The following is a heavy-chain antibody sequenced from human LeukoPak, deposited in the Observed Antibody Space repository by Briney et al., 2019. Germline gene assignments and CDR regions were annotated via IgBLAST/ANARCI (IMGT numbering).Heavy chain of an antibody. CDR1: GFTFSSYS. CDR2: ISSSSSTI. CDR3: ASEGHYYEGSGYGGEEEYFQH. D-gene: IGHD3-22*01. Sequence: PGGSLRLSCAASGFTFSSYSMNWVRQAPGKGLEWVSYISSSSSTIYYADSVKGRFTISRDNAKNSLYLQMNSLRAEDTAVYYCASEGHYYEGSGYGGEEEYFQHWGQGTLVTVSS. V-gene: IGHV3-48*04. J-gene: IGHJ1*01.